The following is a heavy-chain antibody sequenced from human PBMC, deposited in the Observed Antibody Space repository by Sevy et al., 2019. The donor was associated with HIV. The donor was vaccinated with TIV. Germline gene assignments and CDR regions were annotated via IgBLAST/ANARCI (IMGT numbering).Heavy chain of an antibody. CDR2: IVVGSGNT. CDR3: AAGGAMVRSYFDY. J-gene: IGHJ4*02. V-gene: IGHV1-58*01. CDR1: GFTFTSSA. D-gene: IGHD3-10*01. Sequence: ASVKVSCKASGFTFTSSAVQWVRQARGQRLEWIGWIVVGSGNTNYAQKFQERVTITRDMSTSTAYMELSSLRSEDTAVYYCAAGGAMVRSYFDYWGQGTLVTVSS.